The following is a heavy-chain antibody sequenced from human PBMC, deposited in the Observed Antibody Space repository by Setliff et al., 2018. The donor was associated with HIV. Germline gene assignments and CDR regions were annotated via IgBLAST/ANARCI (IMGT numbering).Heavy chain of an antibody. Sequence: GGSLRLSCGASGFTFSSFAMNWVRHAPGKGLEWVSVIYSGGSTYYADSLKGRFTISRDNAKNSLYLQMNSLRAEDTAVYYCATGYSNGYDYWGQGTLVTVSS. CDR3: ATGYSNGYDY. CDR2: IYSGGST. D-gene: IGHD5-18*01. CDR1: GFTFSSFA. V-gene: IGHV3-21*01. J-gene: IGHJ4*02.